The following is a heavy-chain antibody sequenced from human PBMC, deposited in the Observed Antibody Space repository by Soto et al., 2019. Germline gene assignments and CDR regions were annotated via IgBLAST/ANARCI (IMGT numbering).Heavy chain of an antibody. CDR2: INGDGRST. D-gene: IGHD5-12*01. V-gene: IGHV3-74*01. CDR3: AREGDGYNFDY. Sequence: GGSLRLSCAASGFTFSSYWMHWVRQDPGKGLLWVSRINGDGRSTSYADSVKGRFTISRDNAKNTLYLQMNSLRAEDTAVYCCAREGDGYNFDYWGQGTLVTVSS. CDR1: GFTFSSYW. J-gene: IGHJ4*02.